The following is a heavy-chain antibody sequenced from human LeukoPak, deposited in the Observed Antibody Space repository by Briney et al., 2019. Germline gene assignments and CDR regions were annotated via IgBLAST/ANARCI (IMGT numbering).Heavy chain of an antibody. CDR1: GYKFIDYN. Sequence: ASVKVSCKASGYKFIDYNIPWVRRVPGQGLEWMAWINPNIGVTNYAPKFQGRVSLTRDTSIRTAYMELSSLRSDDTAVYYCALRRQSGAFFDFWAQGTLITVSS. D-gene: IGHD4-17*01. CDR3: ALRRQSGAFFDF. J-gene: IGHJ4*02. CDR2: INPNIGVT. V-gene: IGHV1-2*02.